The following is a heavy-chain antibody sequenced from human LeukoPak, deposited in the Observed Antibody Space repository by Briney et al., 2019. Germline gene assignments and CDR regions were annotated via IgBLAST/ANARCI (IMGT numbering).Heavy chain of an antibody. V-gene: IGHV3-30*19. D-gene: IGHD6-19*01. J-gene: IGHJ6*02. CDR2: ISYDGSNK. CDR1: GFTFSSYG. CDR3: ARDRGDGGWTDYYGMDV. Sequence: GGSLRLSCAXSGFTFSSYGMHWVRKAPGKGLEWVAVISYDGSNKYYADSVKGQFTISRDNSKNTLYLQMNSLRAEDTAVYYCARDRGDGGWTDYYGMDVWGQGTTVTVSS.